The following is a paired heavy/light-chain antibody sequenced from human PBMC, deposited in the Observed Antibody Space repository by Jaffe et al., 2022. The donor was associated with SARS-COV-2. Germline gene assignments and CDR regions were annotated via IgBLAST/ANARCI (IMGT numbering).Heavy chain of an antibody. CDR2: ISQSGDT. CDR3: ATWSGITSRPGYGWFDP. V-gene: IGHV4-4*02. D-gene: IGHD3-3*01. CDR1: GGSISSTTW. Sequence: QVQLQESGPGLVKPSGTLSLTCAVSGGSISSTTWWNWVRQPPGKGLEWIGEISQSGDTNYNVSLKSRVTISIDKSKNQFSLNLISVTAADTAVYYCATWSGITSRPGYGWFDPWGRGTLVTVSS. J-gene: IGHJ5*02.
Light chain of an antibody. J-gene: IGKJ1*01. CDR3: QQSYTTPVT. V-gene: IGKV1-39*01. Sequence: DIQMTQSPSSLSASVGDRVTITCRASQSISSYLNWYQHKPGKAPKVLIYGASSLQSGVPSRFRGSGSGTDFILTIINLQPEDFATYYCQQSYTTPVTFGQGTKVEIK. CDR2: GAS. CDR1: QSISSY.